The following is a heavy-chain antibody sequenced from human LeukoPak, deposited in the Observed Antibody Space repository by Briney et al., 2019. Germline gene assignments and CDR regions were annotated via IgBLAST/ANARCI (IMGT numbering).Heavy chain of an antibody. V-gene: IGHV3-7*05. CDR2: KKRDGSEK. J-gene: IGHJ4*02. Sequence: PGGSLRLSCEGPGFTLTNYYLSWVHQAPGKGLEWVANKKRDGSEKYYVESVKGRFTISRDNAKNSLYLQMNSLRAEDTAVYYCTRDSQGSGTYSVDYWGQGTLVTVSS. CDR1: GFTLTNYY. CDR3: TRDSQGSGTYSVDY. D-gene: IGHD3-10*01.